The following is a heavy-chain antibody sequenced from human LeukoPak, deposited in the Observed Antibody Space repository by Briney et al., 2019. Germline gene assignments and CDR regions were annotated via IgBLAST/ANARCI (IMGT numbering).Heavy chain of an antibody. Sequence: GGSLRLSCAASGFTFSSYSMNWVRQAPGKGLEWVSANSGSGGSTYYADSVKGRFTISRDNSKNTLYLQMNSLRAEDTAVYYCAKGNVWFDYWGQGTLVTVSS. CDR3: AKGNVWFDY. J-gene: IGHJ5*01. CDR2: NSGSGGST. CDR1: GFTFSSYS. V-gene: IGHV3-23*01.